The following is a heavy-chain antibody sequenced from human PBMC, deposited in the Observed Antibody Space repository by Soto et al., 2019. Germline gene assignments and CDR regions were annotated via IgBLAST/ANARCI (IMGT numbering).Heavy chain of an antibody. CDR3: ARAGSYYDILTGYYNGAVVYYYGMDV. V-gene: IGHV1-18*01. CDR2: ISAYNGNT. Sequence: GASVKVSCKASGYTFTSYGISWVRQAPGQGLEWMGWISAYNGNTNYAQKLQGRVTMTTDTSTSTAYMELRSLRSDDTAVYYCARAGSYYDILTGYYNGAVVYYYGMDVWGQGTTVTVSS. CDR1: GYTFTSYG. D-gene: IGHD3-9*01. J-gene: IGHJ6*02.